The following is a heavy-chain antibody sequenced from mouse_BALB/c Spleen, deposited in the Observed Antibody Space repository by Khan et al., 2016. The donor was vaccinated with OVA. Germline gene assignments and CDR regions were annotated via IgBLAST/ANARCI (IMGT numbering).Heavy chain of an antibody. V-gene: IGHV3-2*02. CDR3: AIWFAY. Sequence: VHLKESGPGLVKPSQSLSLTCTVTGYSITRDYAWNWIRQFPGNKLEWMGYINYSGGTSYLPSLKSRISINRDTSKNQFFLQLNSVTTEDSATYYYAIWFAYWGQGTLVTVS. J-gene: IGHJ3*01. CDR2: INYSGGT. CDR1: GYSITRDYA.